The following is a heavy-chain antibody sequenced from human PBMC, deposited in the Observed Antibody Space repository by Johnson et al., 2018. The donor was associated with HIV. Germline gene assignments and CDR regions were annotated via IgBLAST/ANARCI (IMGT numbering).Heavy chain of an antibody. CDR2: IKSKTDGGTT. V-gene: IGHV3-15*01. D-gene: IGHD3-10*01. CDR1: RLSLCSYA. J-gene: IGHJ3*02. Sequence: GALLRSGCGSRLSLCSYAMHWVRQAPGKGLEWVGRIKSKTDGGTTDSAAPVTGRFTISRDDSKNTLYLQMNSLIPEDTAVYYCCYGSGTYDGPAFDIWGQGTVVIVSS. CDR3: CYGSGTYDGPAFDI.